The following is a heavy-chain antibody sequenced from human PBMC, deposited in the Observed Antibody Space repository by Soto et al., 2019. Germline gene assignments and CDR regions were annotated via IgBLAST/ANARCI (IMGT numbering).Heavy chain of an antibody. J-gene: IGHJ4*02. CDR3: AKDLPRRRIAVAGEVDY. D-gene: IGHD6-19*01. Sequence: QPGGSLRLSCAASGFTFSSYAMSWVRQAPGKGLEWVSAISGSGGSTYYADSVKGRFTISRDNSKNTLYLQMNSLRAEDTAVYYCAKDLPRRRIAVAGEVDYWGQGTLVTVSS. CDR1: GFTFSSYA. V-gene: IGHV3-23*01. CDR2: ISGSGGST.